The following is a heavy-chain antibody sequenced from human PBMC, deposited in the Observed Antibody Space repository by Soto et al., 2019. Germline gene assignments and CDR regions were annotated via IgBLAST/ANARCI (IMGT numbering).Heavy chain of an antibody. D-gene: IGHD3-3*01. Sequence: GPLSLSRGAGGVCRCRCSPYREHQAPGKGLEWVALISYDGSNKYYADSVKGRFTISRDNSKNTLYLQMNSLRAEDTAVYYCARDKRDLRFLEWSYYFDYWGQGTLVTVSS. V-gene: IGHV3-30-3*01. CDR3: ARDKRDLRFLEWSYYFDY. CDR1: GVCRCRCS. J-gene: IGHJ4*02. CDR2: ISYDGSNK.